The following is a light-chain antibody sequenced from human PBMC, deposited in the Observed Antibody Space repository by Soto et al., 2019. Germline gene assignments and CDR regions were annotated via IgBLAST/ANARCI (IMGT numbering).Light chain of an antibody. V-gene: IGKV3-15*01. Sequence: EIVMTQSPATLSVSPGDRATLSCRASQSVSSSLAWDQQKPGQAPRLLIYGASDRATGIPARFSGSGSGTEVTLTISSVQSEDVAVYYCQQYNDWLRTFGQGTRLEIK. CDR2: GAS. J-gene: IGKJ2*01. CDR3: QQYNDWLRT. CDR1: QSVSSS.